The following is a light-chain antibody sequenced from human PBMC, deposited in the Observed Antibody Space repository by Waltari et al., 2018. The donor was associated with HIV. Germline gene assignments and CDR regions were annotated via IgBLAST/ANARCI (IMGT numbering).Light chain of an antibody. CDR3: QQYGNAPYT. V-gene: IGKV3-20*01. CDR2: GAF. Sequence: ETVLTQSPGTLSLPPGERATLACRASQSVTSGYLAWYRQIPGQAPRLLIYGAFRRAIGIPDRFSGSGSVTDCTLTISIREPEDFAVYYCQQYGNAPYTFGQGTKLEIK. J-gene: IGKJ2*01. CDR1: QSVTSGY.